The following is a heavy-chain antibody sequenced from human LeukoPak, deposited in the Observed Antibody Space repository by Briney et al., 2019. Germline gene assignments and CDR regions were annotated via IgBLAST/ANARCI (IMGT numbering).Heavy chain of an antibody. V-gene: IGHV1-2*04. CDR3: ARGQPPYYYYGMDV. J-gene: IGHJ6*02. CDR1: GYTFTGYY. D-gene: IGHD1-1*01. CDR2: INPNSGGT. Sequence: ASVKVSCKASGYTFTGYYMHWVRQAPAQGLEWMGWINPNSGGTNYAQKFQGWVTMTRDTSISTAYMELSRLRSDDTAVYYCARGQPPYYYYGMDVWGQGTTVTVSS.